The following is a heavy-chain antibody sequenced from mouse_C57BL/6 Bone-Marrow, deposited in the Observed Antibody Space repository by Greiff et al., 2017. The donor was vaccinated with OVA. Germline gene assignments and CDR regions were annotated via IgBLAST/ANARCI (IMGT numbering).Heavy chain of an antibody. CDR3: EGVDSSGYVPFAY. V-gene: IGHV1-64*01. J-gene: IGHJ3*01. Sequence: QVQLQQPGAELVKPGASVQLSCKASGYTFTSYWMHWVKQRPGQGLEWIGMIHPNSGSTNYNEKFKSKATLTVDKSSSTAYMQLSSLTSEDSAVYYCEGVDSSGYVPFAYWGQGTLVTVSA. D-gene: IGHD3-2*02. CDR1: GYTFTSYW. CDR2: IHPNSGST.